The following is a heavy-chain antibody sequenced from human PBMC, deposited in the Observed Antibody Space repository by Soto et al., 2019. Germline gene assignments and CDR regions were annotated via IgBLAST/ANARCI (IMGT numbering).Heavy chain of an antibody. CDR1: GGSISSGGYY. CDR2: IYYSGST. CDR3: ARDDSYGSDYYGMDV. J-gene: IGHJ6*02. V-gene: IGHV4-31*03. Sequence: QVQLQESGPGLVKPSQTLSLTCTVSGGSISSGGYYWSWIRQHPGKGLDWIGYIYYSGSTYYNPSIKSRVTISVDTSKNQFSLKLSSVTAADTAVYYCARDDSYGSDYYGMDVWGQGTTVTVSS. D-gene: IGHD5-18*01.